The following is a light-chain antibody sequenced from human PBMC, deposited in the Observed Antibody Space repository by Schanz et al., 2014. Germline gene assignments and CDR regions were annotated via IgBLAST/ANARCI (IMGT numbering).Light chain of an antibody. CDR2: DNN. CDR1: SSNIGAGYV. V-gene: IGLV1-40*01. J-gene: IGLJ2*01. Sequence: QSVLTQPPSVSGAPGQRVTISCTGSSSNIGAGYVVHWYQHLPGTAPKLLIYDNNNRPSGVPDRFSGSKSGTSASLAITGLQAEDEADYYCSSYAGSDNLIFGGGTKLTVL. CDR3: SSYAGSDNLI.